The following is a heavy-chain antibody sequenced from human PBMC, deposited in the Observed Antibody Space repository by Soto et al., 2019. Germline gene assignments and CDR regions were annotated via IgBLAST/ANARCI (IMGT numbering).Heavy chain of an antibody. CDR3: AKDSFINLRGYDSY. CDR1: GFTFSTYA. V-gene: IGHV3-23*01. D-gene: IGHD5-12*01. Sequence: GSLRLSCAASGFTFSTYAMIWVRQAPGKGLEWVSAISGSGDSTYYADSVKGRFTISRDNSKNTLYLQMSSLRAEDTAIYYCAKDSFINLRGYDSYWGQGTLVTVSS. CDR2: ISGSGDST. J-gene: IGHJ4*02.